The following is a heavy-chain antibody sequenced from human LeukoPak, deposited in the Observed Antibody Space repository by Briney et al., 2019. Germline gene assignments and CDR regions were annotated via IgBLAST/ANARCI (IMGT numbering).Heavy chain of an antibody. D-gene: IGHD2-2*02. CDR1: GGSISSSNHY. J-gene: IGHJ2*01. Sequence: SETLSLTCTVSGGSISSSNHYWGWIRQPPGKGLEWIASIYYSGSTYYNPSLKSRVTISVDTSKNQFSLKLSSVTAADTAVYYCARPYCSSTSCYSRWYFDLWGRGTLVTVSS. CDR3: ARPYCSSTSCYSRWYFDL. CDR2: IYYSGST. V-gene: IGHV4-39*07.